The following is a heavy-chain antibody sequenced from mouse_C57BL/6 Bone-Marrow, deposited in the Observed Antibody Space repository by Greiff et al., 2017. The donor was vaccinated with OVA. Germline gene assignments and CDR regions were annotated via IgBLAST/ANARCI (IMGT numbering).Heavy chain of an antibody. V-gene: IGHV1-18*01. CDR1: GYTFTDYN. CDR3: ARSPYVFDY. Sequence: EVQLVESGPELVKPGASVKIPCKASGYTFTDYNMDWVKQSHGKSLEWIGDINPNNGGTIYNQKFKGKATLTVDKSSSTAYMELRSLTSEDTAVYYCARSPYVFDYWGQGTTLTVSS. J-gene: IGHJ2*01. CDR2: INPNNGGT. D-gene: IGHD2-14*01.